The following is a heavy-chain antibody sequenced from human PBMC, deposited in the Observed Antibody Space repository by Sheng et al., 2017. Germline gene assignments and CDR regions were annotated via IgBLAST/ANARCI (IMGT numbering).Heavy chain of an antibody. CDR1: GFTFTSYG. V-gene: IGHV3-33*01. CDR2: IWHDGSYK. D-gene: IGHD3-3*01. Sequence: QVQLVESGGGVVQPGTSLRLSCAASGFTFTSYGMDWVRQAPGKGLEWVAVIWHDGSYKYYADSVKGRFTVSRDQSKDTVYLQINSLRAEDTAVYYCAILTSAWSFDYWGQGTLVTVSS. CDR3: AILTSAWSFDY. J-gene: IGHJ4*02.